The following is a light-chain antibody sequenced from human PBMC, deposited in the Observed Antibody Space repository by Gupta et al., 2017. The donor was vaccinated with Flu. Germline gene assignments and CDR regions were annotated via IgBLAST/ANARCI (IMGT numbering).Light chain of an antibody. CDR3: LLFVEKNIWI. CDR2: NTD. V-gene: IGLV8-61*01. J-gene: IGLJ3*02. Sequence: QPVVTQEPSLSVSPGGTVTFTCGSSSGSVSSASAPSWYKVTPGQPPRTVIYNTDLRFSGVPDRFSGSILGNKAALTITGAQAGDTGYYHCLLFVEKNIWIFGGGTRLTVL. CDR1: SGSVSSASA.